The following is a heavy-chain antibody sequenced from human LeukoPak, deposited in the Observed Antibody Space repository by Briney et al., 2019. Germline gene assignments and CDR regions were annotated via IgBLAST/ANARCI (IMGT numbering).Heavy chain of an antibody. CDR1: GFTFSNYW. V-gene: IGHV3-7*03. CDR3: ARGNSYSSGWYGNY. Sequence: GGSLRLSCAASGFTFSNYWMSWVRQAPGKGLEWVANIKEDGSEKYYVDSVKGRFTISRDNARNSLYLQMNSLRAEDTAVYYCARGNSYSSGWYGNYWGQGTLVTVSS. D-gene: IGHD6-19*01. CDR2: IKEDGSEK. J-gene: IGHJ4*02.